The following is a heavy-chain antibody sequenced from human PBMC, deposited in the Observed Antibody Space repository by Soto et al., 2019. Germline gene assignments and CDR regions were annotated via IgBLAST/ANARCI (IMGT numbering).Heavy chain of an antibody. V-gene: IGHV3-23*01. D-gene: IGHD3-10*01. CDR1: GFTFSSYA. J-gene: IGHJ4*02. CDR3: AKDHQGSYDY. CDR2: ISGSGGRT. Sequence: PGGSLRLSCAASGFTFSSYAMTWVRQAPGKGLEWVSAISGSGGRTYYADSVKGRFTISRDNSKNTLFLQVNSLRAEDTAVYYCAKDHQGSYDYWGQGTLVTVSS.